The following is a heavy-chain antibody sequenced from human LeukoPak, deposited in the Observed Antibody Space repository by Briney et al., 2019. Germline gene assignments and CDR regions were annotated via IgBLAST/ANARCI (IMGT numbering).Heavy chain of an antibody. Sequence: GGSLRLSCAASEFTYGAYAMSWVRHTPGKGLEWVSSISGDGRNTFYADSVKGRFTISRDDSKTTLFLQMNSLRAEDTAIYYCARRYGGWGAFDIWGQGTVVTVSS. CDR1: EFTYGAYA. CDR3: ARRYGGWGAFDI. D-gene: IGHD4-23*01. V-gene: IGHV3-23*01. J-gene: IGHJ3*02. CDR2: ISGDGRNT.